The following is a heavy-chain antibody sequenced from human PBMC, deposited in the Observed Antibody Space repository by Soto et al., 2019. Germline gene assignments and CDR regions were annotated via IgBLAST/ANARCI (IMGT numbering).Heavy chain of an antibody. CDR1: GFSIRDDW. CDR3: ASDRSYAMDV. V-gene: IGHV3-74*01. CDR2: INGDASST. J-gene: IGHJ6*02. Sequence: GGSLRLSCEASGFSIRDDWMHWVRQAPGEGLVWVSCINGDASSTTYADSVKGRFTISRDDAKNTVYLQMTSLRAEDTAVYFCASDRSYAMDVWGQGTRVTVSS.